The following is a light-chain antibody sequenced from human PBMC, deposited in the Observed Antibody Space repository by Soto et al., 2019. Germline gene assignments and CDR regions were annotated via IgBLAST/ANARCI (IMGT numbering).Light chain of an antibody. Sequence: EIVLTQSPATLSLSPGERATLSCRASQSVSSYLAWYQHKPGQAPRLLIYDASNRATGIPARFSGSGSGTAFTLTISRLAPEDFAVYYCLHRYNWPLTFGGGTKVEIK. V-gene: IGKV3-11*01. J-gene: IGKJ4*01. CDR1: QSVSSY. CDR3: LHRYNWPLT. CDR2: DAS.